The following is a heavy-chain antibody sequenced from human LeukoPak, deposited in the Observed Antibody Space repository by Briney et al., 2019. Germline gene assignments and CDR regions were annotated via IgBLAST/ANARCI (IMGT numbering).Heavy chain of an antibody. CDR1: GYTFTGYY. Sequence: ASVKVSCKASGYTFTGYYMHWVRQAPGHGLEWMGWINPNSGGTNYAQKFQGRVTMTRDTSISTAYMELSRLRSDDTAVYYCARDGYYYDSSGYFRHWGQGTLVTVSS. V-gene: IGHV1-2*02. CDR3: ARDGYYYDSSGYFRH. D-gene: IGHD3-22*01. J-gene: IGHJ4*02. CDR2: INPNSGGT.